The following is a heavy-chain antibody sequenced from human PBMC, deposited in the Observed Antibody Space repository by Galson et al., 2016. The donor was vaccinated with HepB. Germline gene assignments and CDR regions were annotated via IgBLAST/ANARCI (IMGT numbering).Heavy chain of an antibody. CDR3: ANDLAEVTAVAGY. V-gene: IGHV3-9*01. Sequence: SLRLSCAASGFTFNDYAMHWVRQVPGKGLEWVARISRDDGNTDYADSVRGRFSISRDNAKNTLYLKMNSLRAEDTALYYCANDLAEVTAVAGYWGQGTLVTASS. D-gene: IGHD2-21*02. CDR1: GFTFNDYA. J-gene: IGHJ4*02. CDR2: ISRDDGNT.